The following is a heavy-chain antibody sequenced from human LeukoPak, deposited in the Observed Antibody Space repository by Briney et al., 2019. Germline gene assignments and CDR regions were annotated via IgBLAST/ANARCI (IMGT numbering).Heavy chain of an antibody. V-gene: IGHV3-20*04. Sequence: GGSLRLSCAASGFTFSSYAMSWVRQAPGKGLEWVSGINWNGGSTGYADSVKGRFTISRDNAKNSLYLQMNSLRAEDTALYYCAREVQGEEYSSSPIDYWGQGTLVTVSS. CDR2: INWNGGST. J-gene: IGHJ4*02. CDR3: AREVQGEEYSSSPIDY. D-gene: IGHD6-6*01. CDR1: GFTFSSYA.